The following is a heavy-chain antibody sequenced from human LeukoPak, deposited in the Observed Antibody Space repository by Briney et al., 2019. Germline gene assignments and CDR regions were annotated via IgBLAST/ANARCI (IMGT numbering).Heavy chain of an antibody. CDR3: ARDPYAPPSSDLQRFDS. CDR1: GYIFTNYA. V-gene: IGHV7-4-1*02. D-gene: IGHD6-19*01. CDR2: ITTGTGNP. Sequence: GASVKVSCKASGYIFTNYAINWMRQAPGQGLEWMGWITTGTGNPTYAQGFTGRFVFSSDTSVSTAYLQISSLRAEDTAVYYCARDPYAPPSSDLQRFDSWGQGTLVTVSS. J-gene: IGHJ5*01.